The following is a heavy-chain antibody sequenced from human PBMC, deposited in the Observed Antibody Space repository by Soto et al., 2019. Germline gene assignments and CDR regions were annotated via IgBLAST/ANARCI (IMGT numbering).Heavy chain of an antibody. D-gene: IGHD3-10*01. CDR2: IIPIFGTA. Sequence: QVQLVQSGAEVKKPGSSVKVSCKASGGTFSSYAISRVRQAPGQGLDWMGGIIPIFGTANYAQKFQGRVTMTADESTSTAYLERSGRRSEDTAEYYCAYSNLVRRVIIPTGCDFDYWGQGTLVTVSS. CDR3: AYSNLVRRVIIPTGCDFDY. CDR1: GGTFSSYA. V-gene: IGHV1-69*01. J-gene: IGHJ4*02.